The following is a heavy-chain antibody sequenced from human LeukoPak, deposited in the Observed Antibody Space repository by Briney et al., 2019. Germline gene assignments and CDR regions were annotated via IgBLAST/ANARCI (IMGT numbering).Heavy chain of an antibody. CDR3: ARVSDGNNFDY. CDR1: GFTFSSYW. J-gene: IGHJ4*02. Sequence: GESLRLSCAASGFTFSSYWMTWVRQAPGKGLEWVTNIKKDGREKYYVDSVKGRFTVSRDNARNSVFLQMNSLRAEDTAVYYCARVSDGNNFDYWGPGTLVTVSS. V-gene: IGHV3-7*01. CDR2: IKKDGREK.